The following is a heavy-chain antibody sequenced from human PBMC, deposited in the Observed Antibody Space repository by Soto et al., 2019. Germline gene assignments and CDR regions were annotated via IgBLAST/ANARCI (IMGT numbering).Heavy chain of an antibody. CDR1: GFTFSSYS. CDR3: ARRGSITMVRGLMFYYYYMDV. Sequence: GGSLRLSCAASGFTFSSYSMNWVRQAPGKGLEWVSSISSSSSYIYYADSVKGRFTISRDNAKNSLYLQMNSLRAEDTAVYYCARRGSITMVRGLMFYYYYMDVWGKGTTVTVSS. CDR2: ISSSSSYI. D-gene: IGHD3-10*01. V-gene: IGHV3-21*01. J-gene: IGHJ6*03.